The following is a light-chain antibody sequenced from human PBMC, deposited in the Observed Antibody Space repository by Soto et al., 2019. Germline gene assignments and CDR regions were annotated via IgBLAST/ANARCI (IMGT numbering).Light chain of an antibody. CDR3: LQDHEYLT. J-gene: IGKJ4*01. CDR2: AAS. Sequence: AIQMTQSPSSLSASVGDRFTITCRASQDFSNDLGWYQQKPGKAPNLLIYAASTLQSGVPSRFSGSGSGTDFTLTISSLQPEDSASYYCLQDHEYLTFGGGTKVDIK. CDR1: QDFSND. V-gene: IGKV1-6*01.